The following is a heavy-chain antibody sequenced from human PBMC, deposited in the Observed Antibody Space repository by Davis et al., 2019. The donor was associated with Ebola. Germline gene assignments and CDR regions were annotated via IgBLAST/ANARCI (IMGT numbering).Heavy chain of an antibody. D-gene: IGHD3-16*01. CDR2: INPSGGST. CDR3: ARSLYPGYDGGLWWFAP. Sequence: AASVKVSCKASGYTFTSYYMHWVRQAPGQGLEWMGIINPSGGSTSYAQKFQGRVTITADESTSTAYMELSSLRSEDTAVYYCARSLYPGYDGGLWWFAPWGQGTLVTVSS. V-gene: IGHV1-46*01. CDR1: GYTFTSYY. J-gene: IGHJ5*02.